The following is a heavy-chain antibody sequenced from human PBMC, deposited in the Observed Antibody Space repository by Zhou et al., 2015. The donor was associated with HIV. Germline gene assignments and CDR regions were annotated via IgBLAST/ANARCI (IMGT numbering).Heavy chain of an antibody. J-gene: IGHJ4*02. Sequence: QVQLVQSGAEVKKPGASVKVSCKASGYTFTSYDINWVRQATGQGLEWMGWMNPNSGNTGYAQKFQGRVTITADKSTSTAYMELSSLRSEDTAVYYCAREHVGAGLDYGDLPQDVNYYFDYWGQGTLVTVSS. V-gene: IGHV1-8*01. D-gene: IGHD4-17*01. CDR2: MNPNSGNT. CDR3: AREHVGAGLDYGDLPQDVNYYFDY. CDR1: GYTFTSYD.